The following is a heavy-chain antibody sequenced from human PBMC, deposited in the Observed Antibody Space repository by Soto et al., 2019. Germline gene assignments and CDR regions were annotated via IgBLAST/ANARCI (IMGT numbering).Heavy chain of an antibody. Sequence: PSETLSLTCTVSGGSISSGGYYWSWILHHPGKGLEWIGYIYYSVSTYYNPSLKSRVTISVDTSKNQFSLKLSSVTAADTAVYYCARDRDFCSGSGLKYYYGMEVWGQGTTVTVSS. V-gene: IGHV4-31*03. CDR1: GGSISSGGYY. CDR2: IYYSVST. D-gene: IGHD3-3*01. CDR3: ARDRDFCSGSGLKYYYGMEV. J-gene: IGHJ6*02.